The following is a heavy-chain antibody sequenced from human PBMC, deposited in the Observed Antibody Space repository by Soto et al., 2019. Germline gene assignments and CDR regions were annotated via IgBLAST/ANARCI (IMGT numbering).Heavy chain of an antibody. CDR2: INPSGGST. Sequence: QVLLAQYGAEVKKPGASVKVSCKTSGYTFTSYIIQWVRQAPGQGLEWVGMINPSGGSTNYAQKFQGRVTVTRDTSTSTGYMDLSSLRSEDTAVYYCGRVRTRDYWSGYSPVDIWGQGTMVTVSS. V-gene: IGHV1-46*01. CDR1: GYTFTSYI. J-gene: IGHJ3*02. D-gene: IGHD3-3*01. CDR3: GRVRTRDYWSGYSPVDI.